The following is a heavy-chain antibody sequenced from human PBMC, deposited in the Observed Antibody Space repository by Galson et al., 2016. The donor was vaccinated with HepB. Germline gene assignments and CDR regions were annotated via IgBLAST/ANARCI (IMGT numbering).Heavy chain of an antibody. J-gene: IGHJ4*02. D-gene: IGHD2-15*01. CDR2: IAKDGGEK. CDR1: GFIFSRSS. CDR3: AGGPGWTEDY. V-gene: IGHV3-7*03. Sequence: SLRLSCAASGFIFSRSSMNWVRQAPGKGLEWVANIAKDGGEKNYVDSLKGRFAISRDNAKNSLYLQMNSLRVEDTAVYYCAGGPGWTEDYWGQGTLITVSS.